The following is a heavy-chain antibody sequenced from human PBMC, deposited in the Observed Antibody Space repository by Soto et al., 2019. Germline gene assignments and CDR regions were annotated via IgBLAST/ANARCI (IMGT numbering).Heavy chain of an antibody. CDR2: INSKVGST. CDR3: VRSQAAFQGMDV. CDR1: GYTFTSYN. Sequence: ASVKVSCKTSGYTFTSYNMHWVRQAPGQGLEWMGMINSKVGSTRYAKKFQGRATMTRDTSTSTVYMELSNLRSEDTAVYYCVRSQAAFQGMDVWGHGTTVTVSS. J-gene: IGHJ6*02. V-gene: IGHV1-46*01.